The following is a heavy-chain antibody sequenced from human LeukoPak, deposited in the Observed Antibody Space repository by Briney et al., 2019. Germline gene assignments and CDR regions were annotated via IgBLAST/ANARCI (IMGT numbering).Heavy chain of an antibody. J-gene: IGHJ6*02. CDR2: INPRGGST. CDR3: AKEGLRAGSGSRDAYYYYYYGMDV. CDR1: GYTFTSYY. Sequence: ASVKVSCKASGYTFTSYYMHWVRQAPGQGPEWMGIINPRGGSTSYAQKFQGRVTMTRDTSTSTVYMELSSLRSEDTAVYYCAKEGLRAGSGSRDAYYYYYYGMDVWGQGTTVTVSS. D-gene: IGHD3-10*01. V-gene: IGHV1-46*01.